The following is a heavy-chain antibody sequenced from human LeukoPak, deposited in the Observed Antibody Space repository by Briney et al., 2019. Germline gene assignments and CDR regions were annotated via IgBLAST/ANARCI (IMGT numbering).Heavy chain of an antibody. Sequence: SETLSLTCTVSGGSISNYYWSWIRLPPGKALEWIGYIYYSGSTNYNPSLKSRVTISVDPSKNQFSLNLSSVTAADTAVYYCARLGNSGYDLDYWGQGTLVAVSS. CDR1: GGSISNYY. CDR2: IYYSGST. D-gene: IGHD5-12*01. CDR3: ARLGNSGYDLDY. V-gene: IGHV4-59*08. J-gene: IGHJ4*02.